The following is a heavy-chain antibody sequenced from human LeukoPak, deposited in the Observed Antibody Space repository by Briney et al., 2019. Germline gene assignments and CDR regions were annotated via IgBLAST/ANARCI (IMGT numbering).Heavy chain of an antibody. V-gene: IGHV3-23*01. CDR3: SKWGDYDVLTGYYDSDF. CDR2: FLGSGRSA. J-gene: IGHJ4*02. Sequence: PGGSLKLPCQAFGFTFNNLALTGFGQPPGRGLDGVQAFLGSGRSAYYADSVKGRFTISRDNSKNSLFLQMNSLRVEDTALYYCSKWGDYDVLTGYYDSDFWGQGTLVTVSA. D-gene: IGHD3-9*01. CDR1: GFTFNNLA.